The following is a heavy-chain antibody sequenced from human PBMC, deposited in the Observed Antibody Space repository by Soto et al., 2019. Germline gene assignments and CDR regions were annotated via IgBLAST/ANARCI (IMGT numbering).Heavy chain of an antibody. Sequence: PGGSLRLSCAASGFTFSSYGMHWVRPAPGKGLEWVAVISYDGSNKYYADSVKGRFTISRDNSKNTLYLQMNSLRAEDTAVYYCAKNILTGYYLRYYYYGMDVWGQGTTVTVSS. D-gene: IGHD3-9*01. V-gene: IGHV3-30*18. J-gene: IGHJ6*02. CDR3: AKNILTGYYLRYYYYGMDV. CDR2: ISYDGSNK. CDR1: GFTFSSYG.